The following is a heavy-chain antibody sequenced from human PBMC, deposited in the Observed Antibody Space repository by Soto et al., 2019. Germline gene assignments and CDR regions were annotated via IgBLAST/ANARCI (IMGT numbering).Heavy chain of an antibody. D-gene: IGHD6-19*01. CDR1: GFTFDDYV. Sequence: ESGGGLVQPGRSLRLSCAASGFTFDDYVMHWVRQAPGKGLEWVSGISWNSGSIGYADSVKGRFTISRDNAKNSLYLQMNSLRAEDTALYYCAKDSGPIAVAGTHWFDPWGQGTLVTVSS. CDR3: AKDSGPIAVAGTHWFDP. V-gene: IGHV3-9*01. CDR2: ISWNSGSI. J-gene: IGHJ5*02.